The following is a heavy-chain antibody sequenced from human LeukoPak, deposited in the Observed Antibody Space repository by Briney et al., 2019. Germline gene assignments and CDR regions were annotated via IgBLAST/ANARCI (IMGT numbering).Heavy chain of an antibody. CDR2: IGSTSGTI. CDR1: GFTFSSYS. J-gene: IGHJ4*02. D-gene: IGHD4-11*01. CDR3: ARTPPAAGLTTIGVGSDY. Sequence: GGSLRLSCAASGFTFSSYSMNWVRQAPGKGLEWFSYIGSTSGTIYYADSVKGRFTISRDNAKNSLYLQMNSLRDEDTAVYYCARTPPAAGLTTIGVGSDYWGQGTLVTVSS. V-gene: IGHV3-48*02.